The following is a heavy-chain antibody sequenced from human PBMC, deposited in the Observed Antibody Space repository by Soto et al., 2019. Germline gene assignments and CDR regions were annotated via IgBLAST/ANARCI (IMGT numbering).Heavy chain of an antibody. CDR1: GFAFSSYG. CDR3: AKDPYSSSSGVDY. CDR2: ISYDGSNK. D-gene: IGHD6-6*01. Sequence: QVQLVESGGGVVQPGRSLRLSCAASGFAFSSYGMHWVRQAPGKGLEWVAVISYDGSNKYYADSVKGRFTISRDNSKNTLYLHMNSLRGEDTAVYYCAKDPYSSSSGVDYWGQGTLVTVSS. V-gene: IGHV3-30*18. J-gene: IGHJ4*02.